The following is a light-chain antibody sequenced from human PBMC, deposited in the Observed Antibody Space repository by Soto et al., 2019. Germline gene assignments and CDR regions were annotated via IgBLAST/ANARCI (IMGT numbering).Light chain of an antibody. J-gene: IGLJ2*01. CDR2: DVS. Sequence: QSALTQPASVSGSPGQSITISCTGTTSDVGSYNSVSWYQQYPGKAPKLMIHDVSNRPSGVPDRFSGSKSANTASLTVSGLQAEDEADYYCSSYAGSNNFVVFGGGTKVTVL. CDR3: SSYAGSNNFVV. CDR1: TSDVGSYNS. V-gene: IGLV2-8*01.